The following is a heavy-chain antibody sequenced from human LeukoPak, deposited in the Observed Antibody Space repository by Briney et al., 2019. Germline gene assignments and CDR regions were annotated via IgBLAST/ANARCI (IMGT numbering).Heavy chain of an antibody. CDR3: ARDLYGANYYGSGSCFDY. Sequence: GASVKVSCKASSYTFTSYGISWVRQAPGQGLEWMGWISAYNGNTNYAKKLQGKVTMKTDTTTSTAYMELRSLRSDDTAVYYCARDLYGANYYGSGSCFDYWGQGTLVTVSS. D-gene: IGHD3-10*01. CDR1: SYTFTSYG. V-gene: IGHV1-18*01. CDR2: ISAYNGNT. J-gene: IGHJ4*02.